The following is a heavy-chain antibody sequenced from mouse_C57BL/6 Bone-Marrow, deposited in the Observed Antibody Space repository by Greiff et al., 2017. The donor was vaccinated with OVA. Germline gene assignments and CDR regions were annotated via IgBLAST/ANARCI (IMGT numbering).Heavy chain of an antibody. CDR2: IYPGDGDT. CDR1: GYAFSSSW. CDR3: ARGDYYGSSYDLDY. V-gene: IGHV1-82*01. Sequence: VKLQQSGPELVKPGASVKISCKASGYAFSSSWMNWVKQRPGKGLEWIGRIYPGDGDTNYNGKFKGKATLTADKSSSTAYMQLSSLTSEDSAVYFCARGDYYGSSYDLDYWGQGTTLTVSS. J-gene: IGHJ2*01. D-gene: IGHD1-1*01.